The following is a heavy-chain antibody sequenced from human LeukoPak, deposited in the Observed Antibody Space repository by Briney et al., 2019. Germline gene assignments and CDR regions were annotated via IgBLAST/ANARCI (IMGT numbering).Heavy chain of an antibody. J-gene: IGHJ4*02. CDR1: GASVSGHY. D-gene: IGHD3-3*01. CDR3: ARLSTYYDFWSPLDY. V-gene: IGHV4-59*02. Sequence: PSETLSLTCTVSGASVSGHYWSWIRQAPGKGLEWIGYVSYSGGTNYNPSLKSRVTISLDTSKDQFSLRLNSVTTADTAVYYCARLSTYYDFWSPLDYWGQGTLVTVSS. CDR2: VSYSGGT.